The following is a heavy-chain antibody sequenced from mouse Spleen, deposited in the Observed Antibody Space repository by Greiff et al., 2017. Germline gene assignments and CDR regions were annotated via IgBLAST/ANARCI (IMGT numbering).Heavy chain of an antibody. V-gene: IGHV3-6*01. CDR3: ARKWDYYAMDY. J-gene: IGHJ4*01. D-gene: IGHD1-3*01. CDR1: GYSITSGYY. CDR2: ISYDGSN. Sequence: EVQLQESGPGLMKPSQSLSLTCSVTGYSITSGYYWNWIRQFPGNKLEWMGYISYDGSNNYNPSLKNRISITRDTSKNQFFLKLNSVTTEDTATYYCARKWDYYAMDYWGQGTSVTVSS.